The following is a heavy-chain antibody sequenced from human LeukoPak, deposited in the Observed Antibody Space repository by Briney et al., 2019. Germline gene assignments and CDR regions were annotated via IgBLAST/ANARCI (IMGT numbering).Heavy chain of an antibody. J-gene: IGHJ3*02. Sequence: GGSLRLPCAASGFTFSSYSMNWVRQAPGKGLEWVSSISSSSSYIYYADSVKGRFTISRDNAKNSLYLQMNSLRAEDTAVYCCARAIVGFDAFDIWGQGTMVTVSS. CDR1: GFTFSSYS. CDR3: ARAIVGFDAFDI. CDR2: ISSSSSYI. V-gene: IGHV3-21*01. D-gene: IGHD2-21*01.